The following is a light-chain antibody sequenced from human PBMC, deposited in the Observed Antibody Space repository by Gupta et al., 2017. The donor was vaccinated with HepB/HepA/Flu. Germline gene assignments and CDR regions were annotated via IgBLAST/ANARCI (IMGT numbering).Light chain of an antibody. CDR3: CSYAGSYTWG. CDR2: DVS. J-gene: IGLJ3*02. CDR1: SSDVGGYNY. V-gene: IGLV2-11*01. Sequence: QSALTQPRSVSGSPGQSVTISCTGTSSDVGGYNYVSWYQQHPGKAPKRMMYDVSKRPSGVPDRVSGSKSGNTASLTISGLQAEDEADYYCCSYAGSYTWGCGGGTNLTGL.